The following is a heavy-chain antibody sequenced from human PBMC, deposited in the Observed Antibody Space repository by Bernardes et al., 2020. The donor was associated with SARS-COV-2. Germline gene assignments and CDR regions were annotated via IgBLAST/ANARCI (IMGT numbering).Heavy chain of an antibody. CDR3: ARGGPHNPDDRGWKNWFDY. Sequence: ASVKVSCKASGYSFNSYGLTWVRQAPGQGLEWMGWINPENGKPKYAQNLQGRVSMTIEKSTTTAYMDLRSLGSDDTAVYYCARGGPHNPDDRGWKNWFDYWGQGTPVTVSS. CDR2: INPENGKP. CDR1: GYSFNSYG. D-gene: IGHD6-19*01. V-gene: IGHV1-18*01. J-gene: IGHJ4*02.